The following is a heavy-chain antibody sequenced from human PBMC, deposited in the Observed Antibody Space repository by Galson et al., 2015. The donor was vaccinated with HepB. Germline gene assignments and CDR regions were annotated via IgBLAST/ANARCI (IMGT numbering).Heavy chain of an antibody. CDR3: AREEIVPAAMGNNWFDP. D-gene: IGHD2-2*01. CDR1: GYSISSGYY. V-gene: IGHV4-38-2*02. CDR2: IYHSGST. Sequence: ETLSLTCAVSGYSISSGYYWGWIRQPPGKGLEWIGSIYHSGSTYYNPSLKSRVTISVDTSKNQFSLKLSSVTAADTAVYYCAREEIVPAAMGNNWFDPWGQGTLVTVSS. J-gene: IGHJ5*02.